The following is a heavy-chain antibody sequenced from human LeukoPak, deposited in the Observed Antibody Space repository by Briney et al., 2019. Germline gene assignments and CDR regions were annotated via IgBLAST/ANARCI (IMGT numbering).Heavy chain of an antibody. CDR3: ARQLLWFGEAYYYYGMDV. CDR1: GYTFTSYG. D-gene: IGHD3-10*01. V-gene: IGHV1-46*01. CDR2: INPSGGST. J-gene: IGHJ6*02. Sequence: ASVKVSCKASGYTFTSYGISWVRQAPGQGLEWMGIINPSGGSTSYAQKFQGRVTMTRDTSTSTVYMELSSLRSEDTAVYYCARQLLWFGEAYYYYGMDVWGQGTTVTVSS.